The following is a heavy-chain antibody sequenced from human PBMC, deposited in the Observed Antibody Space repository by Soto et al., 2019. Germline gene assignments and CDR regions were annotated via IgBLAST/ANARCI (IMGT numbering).Heavy chain of an antibody. CDR2: IDWDDEK. CDR3: GRSRRGDYAFDT. V-gene: IGHV2-70*04. J-gene: IGHJ3*02. Sequence: SGPKLVNPTETLTLTCTFSGFSLRTTEMRMSWIRQPPGKALEWLARIDWDDEKFYSTYLKTRLTISKDTSKNQVVLTMTHMDPVDTATYYCGRSRRGDYAFDTWGQGTVVTVSS. CDR1: GFSLRTTEMR. D-gene: IGHD2-21*02.